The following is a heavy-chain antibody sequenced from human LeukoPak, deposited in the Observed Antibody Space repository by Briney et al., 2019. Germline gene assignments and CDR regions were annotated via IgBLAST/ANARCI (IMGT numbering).Heavy chain of an antibody. J-gene: IGHJ3*02. CDR1: GFTFSSYG. CDR2: MRYDGSNK. Sequence: PGGSLRLSCAASGFTFSSYGMHWVRQAPGKGLEWGAFMRYDGSNKYYADSVKGRFTISRDNSKNTLYLQMNSLRAEDTAVYYCAKALGYSSSPDAFDIWGQGTMVTVSS. CDR3: AKALGYSSSPDAFDI. V-gene: IGHV3-30*02. D-gene: IGHD6-13*01.